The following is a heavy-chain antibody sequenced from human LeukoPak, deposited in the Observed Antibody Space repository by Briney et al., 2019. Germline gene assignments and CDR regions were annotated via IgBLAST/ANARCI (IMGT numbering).Heavy chain of an antibody. Sequence: SETLSLTCTVSGGSISSYYWSWIRQPPGKGLEWIGYIYTSGSTNYNPSLKSRVTISVDTSKNHFSLKLSSVTAADTAVYYCARLSRPTPWLIFDYWGQGTLVTVSS. CDR1: GGSISSYY. D-gene: IGHD3-22*01. J-gene: IGHJ4*02. CDR3: ARLSRPTPWLIFDY. CDR2: IYTSGST. V-gene: IGHV4-4*09.